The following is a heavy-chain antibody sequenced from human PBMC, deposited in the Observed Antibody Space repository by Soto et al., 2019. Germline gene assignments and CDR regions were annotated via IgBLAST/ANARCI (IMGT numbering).Heavy chain of an antibody. Sequence: PSETLSLTCAVSGGSIGGVVYSWIWIRQPPGGVLDWIGYMYHSGTFLKSPSLKTRLTMSLDMSKNQFSLTLNSMTAADTAVYYCARAQFYSGSGDYNNLMFDAWGQGIQVTVSS. J-gene: IGHJ5*02. CDR2: MYHSGTF. V-gene: IGHV4-30-2*01. CDR1: GGSIGGVVYS. D-gene: IGHD3-10*01. CDR3: ARAQFYSGSGDYNNLMFDA.